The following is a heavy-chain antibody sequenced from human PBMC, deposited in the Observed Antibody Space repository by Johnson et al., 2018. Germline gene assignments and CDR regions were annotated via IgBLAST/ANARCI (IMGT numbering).Heavy chain of an antibody. D-gene: IGHD3-22*01. CDR3: ARDPLGVITFSAHYMDG. CDR1: GFTFSSYS. V-gene: IGHV3-21*01. Sequence: VQLVQSGGGLVKPGGSLRLSCAASGFTFSSYSMNWVRQAPGKGLEWVSSISSSSSYIYYADSVKGRFTISRDNAKNSLYLQMNSLTAEDTAVYYCARDPLGVITFSAHYMDGGGTGTTVTVSS. CDR2: ISSSSSYI. J-gene: IGHJ6*03.